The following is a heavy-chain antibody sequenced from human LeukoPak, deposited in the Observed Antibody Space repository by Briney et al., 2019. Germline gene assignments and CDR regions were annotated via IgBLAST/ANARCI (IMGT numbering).Heavy chain of an antibody. Sequence: PGGSLRLSCAASGFTFSSYWMHWVRQAPGKGLVWVSRISTDGSSTSYADSVKGRFTISRDNAKNSLYLQMSSLRVEDTAVYYCARDIDYTNSAGYYSTFYFDHWGQGTLVTVSS. J-gene: IGHJ4*02. CDR3: ARDIDYTNSAGYYSTFYFDH. CDR2: ISTDGSST. CDR1: GFTFSSYW. V-gene: IGHV3-74*01. D-gene: IGHD3-22*01.